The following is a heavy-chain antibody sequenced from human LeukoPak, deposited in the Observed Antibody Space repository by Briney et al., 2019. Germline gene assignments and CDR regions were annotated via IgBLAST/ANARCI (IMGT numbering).Heavy chain of an antibody. J-gene: IGHJ3*02. V-gene: IGHV4-39*07. Sequence: SETLSLTCTVSGGSISSNSYYWGWIRQPPGKGLEWIGSIYYSGSTYYNPSLKSRVTISVDMPKNQFSLKLSSVTAADTAVYYCARIPLYGDYGYAFDIWGQGTMVTVSS. CDR3: ARIPLYGDYGYAFDI. CDR1: GGSISSNSYY. CDR2: IYYSGST. D-gene: IGHD4-17*01.